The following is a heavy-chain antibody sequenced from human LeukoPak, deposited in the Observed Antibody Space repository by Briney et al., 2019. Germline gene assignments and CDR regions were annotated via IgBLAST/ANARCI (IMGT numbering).Heavy chain of an antibody. CDR3: ARWGRKYQLPSYYYYGMDV. V-gene: IGHV5-51*01. CDR1: GYSFTSYW. D-gene: IGHD2-2*01. J-gene: IGHJ6*02. Sequence: GESLKISCKGSGYSFTSYWIGWVRQMPGKGLEWMGIIYPGDSDTRYSPSFQGQVTISADKSISTAYLQWSSLKASDTAMYYCARWGRKYQLPSYYYYGMDVWGQGTTVTVSS. CDR2: IYPGDSDT.